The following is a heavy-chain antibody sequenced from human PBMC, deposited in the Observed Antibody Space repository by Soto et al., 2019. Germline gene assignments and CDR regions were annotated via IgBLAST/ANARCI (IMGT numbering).Heavy chain of an antibody. V-gene: IGHV4-4*02. J-gene: IGHJ6*02. CDR3: AREKVDTAIWGNMDV. CDR1: GGSISSSNW. D-gene: IGHD5-18*01. Sequence: SETLSLTCAVSGGSISSSNWWSWVRQPPGKGLEWIGEIYHSGSTNYNPSLKSRVTISVDKSKNQFSLKLSSVTAADTAVYYCAREKVDTAIWGNMDVWGQGTTVTVSS. CDR2: IYHSGST.